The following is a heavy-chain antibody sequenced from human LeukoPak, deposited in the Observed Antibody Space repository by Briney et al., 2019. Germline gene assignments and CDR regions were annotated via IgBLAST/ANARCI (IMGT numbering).Heavy chain of an antibody. CDR3: TRDRSLAEDD. Sequence: PGGSLRLSCAASGFTFSGHWMSWVRQAPGKGLEWVANINQGGSDKYYVDSVKGRFTISRDNANNLLYLQMNSLRGEDTAVYYCTRDRSLAEDDSGQGTLVTVSS. J-gene: IGHJ4*02. D-gene: IGHD1-14*01. CDR1: GFTFSGHW. V-gene: IGHV3-7*01. CDR2: INQGGSDK.